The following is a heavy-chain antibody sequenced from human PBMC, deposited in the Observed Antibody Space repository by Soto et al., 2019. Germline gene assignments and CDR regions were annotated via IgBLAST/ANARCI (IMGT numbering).Heavy chain of an antibody. V-gene: IGHV3-21*01. D-gene: IGHD6-19*01. Sequence: GGSLRLSCAASGFTFSSYSMNWVRQAPGKGLEWVSSISSSSSYIYYADSVKGRFTISRDNAKNSLYLQMNSLRAEDTAVYYCARANPGYSSGCYGSWGQGTLVTVSS. CDR3: ARANPGYSSGCYGS. CDR2: ISSSSSYI. J-gene: IGHJ5*02. CDR1: GFTFSSYS.